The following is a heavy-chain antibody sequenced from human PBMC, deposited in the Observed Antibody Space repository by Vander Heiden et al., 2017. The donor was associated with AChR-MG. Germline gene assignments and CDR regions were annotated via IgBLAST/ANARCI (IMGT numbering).Heavy chain of an antibody. V-gene: IGHV3-21*01. CDR1: GFTFISYS. CDR2: ISSSSSYI. CDR3: ARDRGGITIFGVVTTHFDY. J-gene: IGHJ4*02. Sequence: EVQLVEAGGGLVKPGGSLRLSCAASGFTFISYSLNWVRQAPGKGLEWVSSISSSSSYIYYADSVKGRFTISRDNAKNSLYLQMNSLRAEDTAVYYCARDRGGITIFGVVTTHFDYWGQGTLVTVSS. D-gene: IGHD3-3*01.